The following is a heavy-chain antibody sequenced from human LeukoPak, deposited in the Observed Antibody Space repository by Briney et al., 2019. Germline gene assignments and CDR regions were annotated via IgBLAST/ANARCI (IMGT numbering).Heavy chain of an antibody. Sequence: PSETLSLTCTVSGASISSYYWSWIRQPPGKGLEWMGYIYYSRSTKYNPSLESRVTMSVDTSKNQFSLNLSSVTAADTAVYYRARGAGWYDYWGQGTLVTVSS. CDR1: GASISSYY. CDR3: ARGAGWYDY. V-gene: IGHV4-59*01. J-gene: IGHJ4*02. CDR2: IYYSRST. D-gene: IGHD6-19*01.